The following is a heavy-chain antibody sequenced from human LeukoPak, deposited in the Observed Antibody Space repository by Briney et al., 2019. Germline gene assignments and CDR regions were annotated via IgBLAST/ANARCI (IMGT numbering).Heavy chain of an antibody. D-gene: IGHD3-22*01. CDR3: ASLDLPGYYDSGWRIFDY. J-gene: IGHJ4*02. Sequence: PSETLSLTCTVSGGSISSSSYYWGWIRQPPGKGLEWIGSIYYSGSTYYNPSLKSRVTISVDTSKNQFSLKLSSVTAADTAVYYCASLDLPGYYDSGWRIFDYWGQGTLVTVSS. CDR2: IYYSGST. CDR1: GGSISSSSYY. V-gene: IGHV4-39*01.